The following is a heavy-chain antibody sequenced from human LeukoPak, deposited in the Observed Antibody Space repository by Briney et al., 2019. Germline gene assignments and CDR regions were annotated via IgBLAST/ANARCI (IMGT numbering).Heavy chain of an antibody. V-gene: IGHV1-69*13. CDR3: ARDLGYCSGGSCYDY. CDR2: IIPIFGTA. D-gene: IGHD2-15*01. Sequence: ASVKVSCKASGGTLSSYAIGWVRQAPGQGLEWMGGIIPIFGTANYAQKFQGRVTITADESTSTAYMELSSLRSEDTAVYYCARDLGYCSGGSCYDYWGQGTLVTVSS. J-gene: IGHJ4*02. CDR1: GGTLSSYA.